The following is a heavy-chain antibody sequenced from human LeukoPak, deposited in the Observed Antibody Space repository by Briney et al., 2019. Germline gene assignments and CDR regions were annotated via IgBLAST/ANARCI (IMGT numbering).Heavy chain of an antibody. CDR1: GFTVSSNY. V-gene: IGHV3-21*01. J-gene: IGHJ4*02. CDR3: ARGTRYSSSWYAY. D-gene: IGHD6-13*01. CDR2: ISSSSSYI. Sequence: GGSLRLSCAASGFTVSSNYMNWVRQAPGKGLEWVSSISSSSSYIYYADSVKGRFTISRDNAKNSLYLQMNSLRAEDTAVYYCARGTRYSSSWYAYWGQGTLVTVSS.